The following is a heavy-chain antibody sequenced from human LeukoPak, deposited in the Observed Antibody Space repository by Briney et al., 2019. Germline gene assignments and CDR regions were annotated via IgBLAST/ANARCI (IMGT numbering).Heavy chain of an antibody. CDR1: GVSFSGYY. J-gene: IGHJ6*02. D-gene: IGHD1-1*01. CDR3: ATPGTYAYYYYYGMDV. V-gene: IGHV4-34*01. Sequence: PSETLSLTCAVYGVSFSGYYWSWIRQPPGKGLEWIGEINHSGSTNYNPSLKSRVTISVDTSKNQFSLKLSSVTAADTAVYYCATPGTYAYYYYYGMDVWGQGTTVTVSS. CDR2: INHSGST.